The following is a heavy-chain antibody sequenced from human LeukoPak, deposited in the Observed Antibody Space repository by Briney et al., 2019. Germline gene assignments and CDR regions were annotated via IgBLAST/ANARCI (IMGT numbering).Heavy chain of an antibody. CDR2: ISGSGGST. CDR1: GFTFSSYA. D-gene: IGHD2-2*01. CDR3: AKDCSSTSCYGGFDY. Sequence: GGSLRLSCAASGFTFSSYAMSWVRQAPGKGLESVSAISGSGGSTYYADSVKGRFTISRDNSKNTLYLQMNSLRAEDTAVYYCAKDCSSTSCYGGFDYWGQGTLVTVSS. V-gene: IGHV3-23*01. J-gene: IGHJ4*02.